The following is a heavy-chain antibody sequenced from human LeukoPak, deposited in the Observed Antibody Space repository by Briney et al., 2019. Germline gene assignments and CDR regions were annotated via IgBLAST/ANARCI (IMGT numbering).Heavy chain of an antibody. J-gene: IGHJ4*02. CDR1: GFTFSSYS. V-gene: IGHV3-21*01. D-gene: IGHD1-26*01. CDR2: ISSSSSYI. CDR3: ARDGSYYEFDY. Sequence: GGSLRLSCAASGFTFSSYSMNWVRQAPGKGLEWVSSISSSSSYIYCADSVKGRFTISRDNAKNSLYLQMNSLRAEDTAVYYCARDGSYYEFDYWGQGTLVTVSS.